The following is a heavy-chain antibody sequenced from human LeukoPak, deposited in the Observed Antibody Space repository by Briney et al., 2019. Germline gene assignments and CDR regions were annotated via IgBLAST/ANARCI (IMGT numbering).Heavy chain of an antibody. Sequence: PSETLSLTCTVSGGSISSYYWSWIRQPPGKGLEWIGYIYYSGSTYYNPSLKSRVTISVDTSKNQFSLKLSSVTAADTAVYYCARQSGYSYGYIGYWGQGTLVTVSS. V-gene: IGHV4-59*04. CDR2: IYYSGST. D-gene: IGHD5-18*01. J-gene: IGHJ4*02. CDR3: ARQSGYSYGYIGY. CDR1: GGSISSYY.